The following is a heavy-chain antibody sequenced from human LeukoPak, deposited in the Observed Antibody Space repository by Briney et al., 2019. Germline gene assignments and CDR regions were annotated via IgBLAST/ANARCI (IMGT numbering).Heavy chain of an antibody. J-gene: IGHJ5*02. CDR3: ARVVGYCSGGSCRSFKWFDP. Sequence: GASVKVSCKASGYTFTSYGISWVRQAPGQGLEWMGWISTYNGNTNYAQKLQGRVTMTTDTSTSTAYMELRSLRSDDTAVYYCARVVGYCSGGSCRSFKWFDPWGQGTLVTVSS. CDR1: GYTFTSYG. V-gene: IGHV1-18*01. CDR2: ISTYNGNT. D-gene: IGHD2-15*01.